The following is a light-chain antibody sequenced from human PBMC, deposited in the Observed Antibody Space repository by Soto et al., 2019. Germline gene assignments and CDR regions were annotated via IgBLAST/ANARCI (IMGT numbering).Light chain of an antibody. J-gene: IGKJ1*01. CDR2: DVS. V-gene: IGKV1-5*01. CDR3: QQYNSFRT. Sequence: DIQMTQSPSTLSASVGDRVTITCRASQGISRDLAWYQQKPGKAPKLLIHDVSTLESGVPPRFSGSGSGTEFTLTISSLQPDDFANYYCQQYNSFRTFGQGTKVDIK. CDR1: QGISRD.